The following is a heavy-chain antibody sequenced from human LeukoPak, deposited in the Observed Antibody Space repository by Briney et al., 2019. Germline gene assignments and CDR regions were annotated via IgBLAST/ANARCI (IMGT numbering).Heavy chain of an antibody. V-gene: IGHV1-2*02. J-gene: IGHJ4*02. CDR1: GYTFTGYY. D-gene: IGHD3-22*01. Sequence: ASVKVSCKASGYTFTGYYMHWVRQAPGQGLEWIGWINPNSGGTNYAQKFQGRVTMTRDTCISTAYMELSRLRSDDTAVYYCARVQITMIVVVTPFDYWGQGTLVTVSS. CDR3: ARVQITMIVVVTPFDY. CDR2: INPNSGGT.